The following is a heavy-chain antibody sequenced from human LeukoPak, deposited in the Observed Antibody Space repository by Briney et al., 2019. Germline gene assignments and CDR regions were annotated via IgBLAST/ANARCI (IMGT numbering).Heavy chain of an antibody. D-gene: IGHD5-12*01. J-gene: IGHJ6*02. V-gene: IGHV3-21*01. Sequence: GGSLRLSCAASGFTFSSYSMNWVRQAPGKGLEWVSSISSSSSYIYYADSVKGRFTISRDNAKNSLYLQMNSLRAEDTAVYYCARDDVVPTAAYCVMDVWGQGTTVTVSS. CDR1: GFTFSSYS. CDR3: ARDDVVPTAAYCVMDV. CDR2: ISSSSSYI.